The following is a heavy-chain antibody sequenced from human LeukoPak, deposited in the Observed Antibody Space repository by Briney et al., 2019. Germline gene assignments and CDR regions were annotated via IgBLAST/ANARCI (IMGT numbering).Heavy chain of an antibody. V-gene: IGHV1-8*01. D-gene: IGHD1-20*01. CDR3: ARGITLLNAFDY. Sequence: ASVKVSCKASGYTFTSYDINWVRQATGQGLEWMGWMNPNSGNTGYAQEFQGRVTMTRNTSISTAYMELSSLRSEDTAVYYCARGITLLNAFDYWGQGTLVTVSS. CDR2: MNPNSGNT. J-gene: IGHJ4*02. CDR1: GYTFTSYD.